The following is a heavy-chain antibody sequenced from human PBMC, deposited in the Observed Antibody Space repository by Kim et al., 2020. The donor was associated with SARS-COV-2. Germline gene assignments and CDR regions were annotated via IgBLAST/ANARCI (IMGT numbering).Heavy chain of an antibody. CDR3: ARREALGGSDL. D-gene: IGHD2-15*01. J-gene: IGHJ2*01. V-gene: IGHV4-30-4*01. Sequence: SETLSLTCTVSGGSISSGDYYWSWIRQPPGKGLEWIGYIYYSGSTYYNPSLKSRVTISVDTSKNQFSLKLSSVTAADTAVYYCARREALGGSDLWGRGTLVTVSS. CDR2: IYYSGST. CDR1: GGSISSGDYY.